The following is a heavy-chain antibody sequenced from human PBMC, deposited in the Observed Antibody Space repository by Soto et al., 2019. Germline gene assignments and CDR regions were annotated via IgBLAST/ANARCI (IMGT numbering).Heavy chain of an antibody. Sequence: ASVKVSCKASGYTFTSYTMHWVRQAPGQRLEWMGWISSYNGDTNYAQTFQGRVTMTTDTSTSTAYMELRSLRSDDTAVYYCAREGVAPYYYYGMDVWGQGTPVTVSS. CDR2: ISSYNGDT. CDR3: AREGVAPYYYYGMDV. D-gene: IGHD5-12*01. CDR1: GYTFTSYT. J-gene: IGHJ6*02. V-gene: IGHV1-18*01.